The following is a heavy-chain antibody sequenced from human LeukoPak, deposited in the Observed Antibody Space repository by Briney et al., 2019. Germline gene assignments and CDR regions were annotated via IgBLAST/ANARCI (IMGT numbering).Heavy chain of an antibody. J-gene: IGHJ2*01. CDR2: INYSGST. V-gene: IGHV4-34*01. CDR3: ARGGRDGYTGPWYFDL. D-gene: IGHD5-24*01. Sequence: SETLSLTCAVYGGSFSGYYWSWVRQPPGMGLEWIGEINYSGSTNYNPSLKSRVTISVDTSKNQLSLKLSSVTAADTAVYYCARGGRDGYTGPWYFDLWGRGTLVTVSS. CDR1: GGSFSGYY.